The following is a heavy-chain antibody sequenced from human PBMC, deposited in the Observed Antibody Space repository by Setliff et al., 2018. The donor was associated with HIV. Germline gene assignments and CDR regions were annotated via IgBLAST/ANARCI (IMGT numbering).Heavy chain of an antibody. CDR2: IKGDGSEK. D-gene: IGHD2-2*01. Sequence: GESLKISCVASGITFSSYWMTWVRQAPGKGLEWVANIKGDGSEKYYVDSVKGRFTISRDNAKNSLYLQMNSLRAEDTAIYYCATDFSISAWGQGTLVTVSS. J-gene: IGHJ1*01. CDR3: ATDFSISA. CDR1: GITFSSYW. V-gene: IGHV3-7*01.